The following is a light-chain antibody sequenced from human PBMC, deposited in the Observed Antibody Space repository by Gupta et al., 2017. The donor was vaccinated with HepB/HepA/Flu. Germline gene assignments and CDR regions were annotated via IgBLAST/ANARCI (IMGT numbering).Light chain of an antibody. CDR2: DAS. CDR3: QQRINWPPIT. V-gene: IGKV3-11*01. CDR1: QSISTY. J-gene: IGKJ5*01. Sequence: EIVLTQSPATLSLSPGERATLSCRASQSISTYLAWYQQKPGQPPRLLIYDASNRATGIPARFSGSGSGTDFTLTISSREPEDSAFYYCQQRINWPPITFGQGTRLEIK.